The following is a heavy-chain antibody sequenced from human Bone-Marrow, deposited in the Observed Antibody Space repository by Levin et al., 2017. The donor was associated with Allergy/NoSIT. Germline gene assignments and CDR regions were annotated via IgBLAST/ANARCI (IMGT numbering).Heavy chain of an antibody. CDR1: GFTFGDYA. J-gene: IGHJ4*02. CDR2: IRSKAYGGTT. V-gene: IGHV3-49*04. CDR3: TRDRRSSGWTPNPNHLDY. D-gene: IGHD6-19*01. Sequence: GGSLRLSCTASGFTFGDYAMSWVRQAPGKGLEWVGFIRSKAYGGTTEYAASVKGRFTISRDDSKSIAYLQMNSLKTEDTAVYYCTRDRRSSGWTPNPNHLDYWGQGTLVTVSS.